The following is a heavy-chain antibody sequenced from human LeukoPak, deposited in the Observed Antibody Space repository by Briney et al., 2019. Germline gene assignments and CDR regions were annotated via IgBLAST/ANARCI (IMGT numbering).Heavy chain of an antibody. V-gene: IGHV3-74*01. CDR1: GFTFSSYW. CDR2: IKSVGSET. CDR3: ASDRVFYGLDV. Sequence: GGSLRLSCAASGFTFSSYWMHWVRQAPGTGLMWVSRIKSVGSETSYADSVKGRFTISRDNARNTLYLQMNSLRPEDTAIYYCASDRVFYGLDVWGQGTTVTVSS. J-gene: IGHJ6*02.